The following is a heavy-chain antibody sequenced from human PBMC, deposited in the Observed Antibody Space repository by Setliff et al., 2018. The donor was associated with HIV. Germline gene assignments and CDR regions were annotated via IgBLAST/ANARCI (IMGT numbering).Heavy chain of an antibody. J-gene: IGHJ6*03. CDR3: ARGRAGTRYYYYYMDV. CDR1: GGSIRSDGYY. CDR2: IYNNGST. Sequence: SETLSLTCSVSGGSIRSDGYYWNWIRQHPEKGLEWIGYIYNNGSTYYNPSLESRLMMSIDPSKNQFSLKLSSVTAADTAVYYCARGRAGTRYYYYYMDVWGKGTTVTVSS. V-gene: IGHV4-31*03. D-gene: IGHD6-19*01.